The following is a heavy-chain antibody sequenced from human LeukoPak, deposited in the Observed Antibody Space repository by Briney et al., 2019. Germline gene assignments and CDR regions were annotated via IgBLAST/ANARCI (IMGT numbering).Heavy chain of an antibody. V-gene: IGHV3-21*01. CDR1: GFTFSSYS. Sequence: GGSLRLSCAASGFTFSSYSMNWVRQAPGKGLEWVSSISSSSSYIYYADSVKGRFTISRGNAKNSLYLQMNSLRAEDTAVYYCARDGGYTAMVQAIPGDAFDIWGQGTMVTVSS. CDR3: ARDGGYTAMVQAIPGDAFDI. CDR2: ISSSSSYI. J-gene: IGHJ3*02. D-gene: IGHD5-18*01.